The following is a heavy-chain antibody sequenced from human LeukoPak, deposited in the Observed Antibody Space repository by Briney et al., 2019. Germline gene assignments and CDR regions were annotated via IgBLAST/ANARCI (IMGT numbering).Heavy chain of an antibody. CDR2: ISSSGSTI. V-gene: IGHV3-11*04. D-gene: IGHD4-17*01. CDR1: GGSFSDYY. J-gene: IGHJ4*02. Sequence: LSLTCAVYGGSFSDYYMSWIRQAPGKGLEWVSYISSSGSTIYYADSVKGRFTISRDNAKNSLYLQMNSLRAEDTAVYYCARDRGDHGYWGQGTLVTVSS. CDR3: ARDRGDHGY.